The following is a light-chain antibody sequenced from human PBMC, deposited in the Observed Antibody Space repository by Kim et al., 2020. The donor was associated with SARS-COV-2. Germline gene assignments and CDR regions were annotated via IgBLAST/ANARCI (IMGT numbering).Light chain of an antibody. V-gene: IGKV3D-15*01. CDR1: QSVNIN. CDR3: QQYDDWPLT. J-gene: IGKJ4*01. CDR2: GAS. Sequence: VSPGERAALACRASQSVNINLAWYQQKPGQAPRLLVYGASGRATGIPSRFSGSGSGTDFTLTVSSLQSEDVAVYYCQQYDDWPLTFGGGTKVDIK.